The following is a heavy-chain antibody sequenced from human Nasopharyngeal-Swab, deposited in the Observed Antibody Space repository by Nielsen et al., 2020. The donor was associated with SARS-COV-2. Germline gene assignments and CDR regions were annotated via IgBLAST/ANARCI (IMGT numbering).Heavy chain of an antibody. D-gene: IGHD5-24*01. CDR3: VKLDGYNDY. V-gene: IGHV3-64D*08. CDR2: ISSNGGST. J-gene: IGHJ4*02. Sequence: GESLKISCSASGFTFSSYAMHWVRQAPGKGLEYASAISSNGGSTYYADSVKGRFTISRDNSKNTLYLQMSSLRAEDTAVYYCVKLDGYNDYWGQGTLVTVSS. CDR1: GFTFSSYA.